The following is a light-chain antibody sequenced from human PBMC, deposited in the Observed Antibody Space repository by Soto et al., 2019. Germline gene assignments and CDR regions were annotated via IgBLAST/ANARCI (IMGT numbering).Light chain of an antibody. J-gene: IGLJ1*01. CDR3: SSYTSGTIV. CDR1: SSDVGRYNY. Sequence: QPVLTQPASVSGSPGQSITISCTGTSSDVGRYNYVSWYQQHPGKAPKLMIYEVSNRPSGVSNRFSGSKTGNTASLTISGLQTDDEADYFCSSYTSGTIVFGIGTKLTVL. CDR2: EVS. V-gene: IGLV2-14*01.